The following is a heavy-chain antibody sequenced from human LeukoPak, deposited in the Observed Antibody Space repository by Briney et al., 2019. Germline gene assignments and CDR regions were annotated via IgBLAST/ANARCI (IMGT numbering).Heavy chain of an antibody. Sequence: GSLRLSCAASGLTFSMHSMNWVRQAPGKGLEWGSHIISISRTTYHAESVKGRVTISRDDAKKSLYLQMTSLRGEDTAVYYCASWAGPTAGFSGTFDFWRQGTLVTVSS. CDR2: IISISRTT. J-gene: IGHJ4*02. D-gene: IGHD6-13*01. CDR1: GLTFSMHS. V-gene: IGHV3-48*01. CDR3: ASWAGPTAGFSGTFDF.